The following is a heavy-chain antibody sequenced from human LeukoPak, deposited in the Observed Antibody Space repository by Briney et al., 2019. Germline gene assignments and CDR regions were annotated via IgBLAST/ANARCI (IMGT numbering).Heavy chain of an antibody. Sequence: ASVKVSCKASGGTFSSYAISWVRQAPGQGLEWMGGIIPIFGTANYAQKFQGRVTITADESTSTAYMELSSLRSEDTAVYYCARADFSPDCSSTSCRVRAFDIWGQGTMVTVSS. CDR3: ARADFSPDCSSTSCRVRAFDI. CDR1: GGTFSSYA. J-gene: IGHJ3*02. CDR2: IIPIFGTA. V-gene: IGHV1-69*13. D-gene: IGHD2-2*01.